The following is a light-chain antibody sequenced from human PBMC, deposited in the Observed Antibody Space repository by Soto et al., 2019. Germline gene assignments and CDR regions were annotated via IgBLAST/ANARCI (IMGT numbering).Light chain of an antibody. Sequence: QSVLTQPRSVSGSPGQSVTISCTGTGNDVGTYNYVYWYQQHPGRPPKLMIYDVIKWPSGVPDRFSGSKSGNTASLTISGLEDEDDADYFCYAYAGGYSYLFGTGTKLTVL. J-gene: IGLJ1*01. CDR1: GNDVGTYNY. CDR3: YAYAGGYSYL. V-gene: IGLV2-11*01. CDR2: DVI.